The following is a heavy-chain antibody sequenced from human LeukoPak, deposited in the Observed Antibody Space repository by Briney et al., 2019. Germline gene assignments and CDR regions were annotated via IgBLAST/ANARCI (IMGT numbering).Heavy chain of an antibody. CDR3: ARGPNSNWSGLDF. J-gene: IGHJ4*02. CDR2: ISPTGSTT. Sequence: GGSLRLSCTASGFSFSGHWMHWARQLPGKGLVWVSRISPTGSTTSYADSVKGRFTVSRDNAKNTLYLQVNSLRAEDTAVYYCARGPNSNWSGLDFWGQGTLPTVSS. CDR1: GFSFSGHW. V-gene: IGHV3-74*01. D-gene: IGHD6-6*01.